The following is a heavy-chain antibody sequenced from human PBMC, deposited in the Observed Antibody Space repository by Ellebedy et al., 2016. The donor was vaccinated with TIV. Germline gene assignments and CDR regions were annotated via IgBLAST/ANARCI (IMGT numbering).Heavy chain of an antibody. Sequence: AASVKVSCKASGYTFSSYYMHWVRQAPGQGLEWMGVINPSGGSTSYAQKLQGRVTMTRDTSISTAYMELSRLRSEDTAIYYCARDLGSTSWYGDAFDIWGQGTMVTVSS. CDR1: GYTFSSYY. CDR2: INPSGGST. J-gene: IGHJ3*02. CDR3: ARDLGSTSWYGDAFDI. V-gene: IGHV1-46*01. D-gene: IGHD6-13*01.